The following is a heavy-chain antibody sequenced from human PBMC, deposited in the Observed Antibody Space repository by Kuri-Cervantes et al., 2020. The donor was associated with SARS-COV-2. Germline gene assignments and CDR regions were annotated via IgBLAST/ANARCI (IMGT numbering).Heavy chain of an antibody. V-gene: IGHV4-34*01. CDR2: INHSGST. Sequence: SETLSLTCAVYGGSFSTYYWSWIRQPPGKGLEWIGEINHSGSTNYNPSLKSRVTISVDTSKNQFSLKLSSVTAADTAVYYCARDHLPQTYYYDSSGSHAFDIWGQGTMVTVSS. CDR1: GGSFSTYY. CDR3: ARDHLPQTYYYDSSGSHAFDI. D-gene: IGHD3-22*01. J-gene: IGHJ3*02.